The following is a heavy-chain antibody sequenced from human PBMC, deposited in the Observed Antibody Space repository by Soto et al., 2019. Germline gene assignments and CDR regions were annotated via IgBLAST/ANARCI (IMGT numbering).Heavy chain of an antibody. D-gene: IGHD1-26*01. CDR1: GFTFRNYG. V-gene: IGHV3-33*01. J-gene: IGHJ4*02. CDR3: ARCGTCCSIDY. Sequence: QVQLVESGGGVVQPGRSLRLSCEASGFTFRNYGMHWVRQAPGKGLEWVALIWYDGSNKYYADSVKGRFTVSRDKSKNTVSLQMNSLRAEDTGVYYCARCGTCCSIDYWGQGILVTVSS. CDR2: IWYDGSNK.